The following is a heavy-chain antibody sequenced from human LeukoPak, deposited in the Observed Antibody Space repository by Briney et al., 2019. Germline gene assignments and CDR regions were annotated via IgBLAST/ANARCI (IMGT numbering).Heavy chain of an antibody. D-gene: IGHD6-19*01. V-gene: IGHV3-48*04. J-gene: IGHJ4*02. CDR3: ARDAIRRGRIAVAGTFGY. CDR2: ISSSGSTI. Sequence: GGSLRLSCAASGFTFSSYSMNWVRQAPGKGLEWVSYISSSGSTIYYADSVKGRFTISRDNAKNSLYLQMNSLRAEDTAVYYCARDAIRRGRIAVAGTFGYWGQGTLVTVSS. CDR1: GFTFSSYS.